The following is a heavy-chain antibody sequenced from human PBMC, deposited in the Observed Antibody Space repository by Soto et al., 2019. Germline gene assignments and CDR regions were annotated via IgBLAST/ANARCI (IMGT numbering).Heavy chain of an antibody. J-gene: IGHJ4*02. Sequence: SETLSLTCTVSGVSISSYYWNWIRQPPGKGLEWIGHIYYTGSTKYNSSLKSRVTISVDTSKNQFSLKLGSVTAADTAVYYCAKSGVRNGYNSPYYFDYWGQGTLVTVS. D-gene: IGHD5-12*01. CDR1: GVSISSYY. CDR2: IYYTGST. CDR3: AKSGVRNGYNSPYYFDY. V-gene: IGHV4-59*08.